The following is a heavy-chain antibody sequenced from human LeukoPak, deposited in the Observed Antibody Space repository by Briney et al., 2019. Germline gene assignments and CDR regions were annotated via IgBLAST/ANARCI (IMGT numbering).Heavy chain of an antibody. D-gene: IGHD2-21*02. CDR3: ARDLASCAGDCYSDGFDY. J-gene: IGHJ4*02. CDR2: IYHGGRT. CDR1: GYSISSGYY. Sequence: SETLSLTCTVSGYSISSGYYWGWIRQSPGKGLDWIGSIYHGGRTYYNPSLRSRVIVSVHTSKNHFSLKMSSVTAADTAVYYCARDLASCAGDCYSDGFDYWGQGALVTVSS. V-gene: IGHV4-38-2*02.